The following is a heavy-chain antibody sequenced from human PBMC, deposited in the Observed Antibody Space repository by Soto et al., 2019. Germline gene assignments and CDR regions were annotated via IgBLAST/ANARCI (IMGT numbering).Heavy chain of an antibody. Sequence: ASVKVSCKASGYTFTSYGISWVRQAPGQGLEWMGWISAYNGNTNYAQKLQGRVTMTTDTSTSTAYMELRSLRSDDTAVYYCARDIVVVPAATRHNWFDPWGQGTLVTVSS. CDR2: ISAYNGNT. V-gene: IGHV1-18*04. CDR3: ARDIVVVPAATRHNWFDP. D-gene: IGHD2-2*01. CDR1: GYTFTSYG. J-gene: IGHJ5*02.